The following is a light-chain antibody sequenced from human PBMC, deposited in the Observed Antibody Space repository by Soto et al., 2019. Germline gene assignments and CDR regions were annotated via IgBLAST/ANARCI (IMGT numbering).Light chain of an antibody. CDR1: QTISSW. CDR2: KPS. V-gene: IGKV1-5*03. J-gene: IGKJ1*01. Sequence: DIQMTQSPSTLSGSVGDRVTITCRASQTISSWLAWYQQKPGKAPKLLIYKPSTLKSGVPSRFSGSGSGTEFTLTISSLQPDDFGTYYCQHYNGYSEAFGQGTKVDIK. CDR3: QHYNGYSEA.